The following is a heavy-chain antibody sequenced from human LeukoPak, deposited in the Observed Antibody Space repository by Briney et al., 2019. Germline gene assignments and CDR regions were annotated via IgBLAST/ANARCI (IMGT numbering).Heavy chain of an antibody. J-gene: IGHJ5*02. D-gene: IGHD2-21*02. CDR3: AREPRAYCGGDCPNWFDP. V-gene: IGHV4-30-4*01. CDR1: GGSISSGDYY. CDR2: IYYSGST. Sequence: SETLSLTCTVSGGSISSGDYYWSWIRQPPGKGLEWIGYIYYSGSTYYNPSLKSRVTISVDTSKNQFSLKLSSVTAADTAVYYCAREPRAYCGGDCPNWFDPWGQGTLVTVSS.